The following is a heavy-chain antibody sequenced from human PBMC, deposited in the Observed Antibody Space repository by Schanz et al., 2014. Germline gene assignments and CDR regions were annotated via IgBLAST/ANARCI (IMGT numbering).Heavy chain of an antibody. Sequence: EVQLVESGGGLVEPGGSLRLSCAASGFIVSDNYMNWVRQAPGKGLEWVSVIYHDGSIYYEDSVKGRFSISRDDTENTVYLQMDSLRAEDTGAYYCARDPGYFFGSGKDGMHAWGQGTTVIVSS. CDR1: GFIVSDNY. D-gene: IGHD3-10*01. J-gene: IGHJ6*02. CDR3: ARDPGYFFGSGKDGMHA. V-gene: IGHV3-66*01. CDR2: IYHDGSI.